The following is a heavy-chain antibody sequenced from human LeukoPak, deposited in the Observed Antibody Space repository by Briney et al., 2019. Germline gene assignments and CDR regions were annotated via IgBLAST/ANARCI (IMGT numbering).Heavy chain of an antibody. Sequence: VASVKVSCKASGYTFTGYYMHWVRQAPGQGLERMGWINPNSGGTNYAQKFQGRVTMTRDTSISTAYMELSRLRSDDTAVYYCARESRNWNSPEGYYFDYWGQGTLVTVSS. CDR3: ARESRNWNSPEGYYFDY. CDR1: GYTFTGYY. V-gene: IGHV1-2*02. CDR2: INPNSGGT. D-gene: IGHD1-7*01. J-gene: IGHJ4*02.